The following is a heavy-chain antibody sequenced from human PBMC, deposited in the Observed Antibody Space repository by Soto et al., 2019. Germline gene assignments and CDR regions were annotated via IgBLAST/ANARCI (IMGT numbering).Heavy chain of an antibody. Sequence: SETLSLTCAVYGVSFSGYYWIWIRQPPGKGLEWIGEINHSGSTNYNPSLKSRVTISVDTSKNQFSLKLSSVTAADTAVYYCASGSVDIVATSGMDYWGQGTLVTVSS. CDR1: GVSFSGYY. CDR2: INHSGST. V-gene: IGHV4-34*01. D-gene: IGHD5-12*01. CDR3: ASGSVDIVATSGMDY. J-gene: IGHJ4*02.